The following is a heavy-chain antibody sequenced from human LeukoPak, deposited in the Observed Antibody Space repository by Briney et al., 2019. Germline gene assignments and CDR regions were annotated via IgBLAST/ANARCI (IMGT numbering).Heavy chain of an antibody. CDR3: ARRYYDYVWGSYRYHDYFDY. CDR2: IQNDGSNE. J-gene: IGHJ4*02. Sequence: GGSLRLSCAASRFTFSSYGMHWVRQAPGKGLEWVAYIQNDGSNEQYADSVKGRFSISRDSSKNILYLQMNSLRAEDTAVYYCARRYYDYVWGSYRYHDYFDYWGQGTLVTVSS. V-gene: IGHV3-30*12. D-gene: IGHD3-16*02. CDR1: RFTFSSYG.